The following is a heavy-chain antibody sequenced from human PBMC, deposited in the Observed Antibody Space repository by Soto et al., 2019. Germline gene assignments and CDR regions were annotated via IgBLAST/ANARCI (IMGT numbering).Heavy chain of an antibody. Sequence: ASVKVSCKASGYTFTSYAMHWVRQAPGQRLEWMGWINAGNGNTKYSQKFQGRVTITRDTSASTAYMELSSLRSEDTAVYYCARAPNYDFWSGYLNWFDPWGQGTLVTVSS. D-gene: IGHD3-3*01. CDR2: INAGNGNT. CDR3: ARAPNYDFWSGYLNWFDP. V-gene: IGHV1-3*01. CDR1: GYTFTSYA. J-gene: IGHJ5*02.